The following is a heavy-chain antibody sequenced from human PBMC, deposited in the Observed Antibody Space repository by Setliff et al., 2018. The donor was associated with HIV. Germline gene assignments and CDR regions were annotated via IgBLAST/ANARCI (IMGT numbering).Heavy chain of an antibody. J-gene: IGHJ6*03. CDR1: GFAFSTFD. CDR3: AKGRWRGERGPWYYGYMDV. Sequence: GGSLRLSCAAYGFAFSTFDMNWVRQAQGKGPEWVAAVGVGGYDTFYTDSVRGRFAVSRDDSKSTVYLQMNSLRAEDAAVFYCAKGRWRGERGPWYYGYMDVWGRGTTVTVSS. D-gene: IGHD1-26*01. CDR2: VGVGGYDT. V-gene: IGHV3-23*01.